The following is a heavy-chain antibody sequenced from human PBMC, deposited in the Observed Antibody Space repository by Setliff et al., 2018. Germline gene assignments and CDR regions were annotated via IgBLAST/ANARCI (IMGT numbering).Heavy chain of an antibody. Sequence: SETLSLTCTVSGGSISSGAYHWSWIRQHPGKGLEWIGYIYYSGSTYYNPSLKSRLTLSVDTSNNQFSLKLTSVTAADTAVYYCARDRLTAPYYFDHWGQGALVTVSS. V-gene: IGHV4-31*03. D-gene: IGHD3-16*01. CDR3: ARDRLTAPYYFDH. J-gene: IGHJ4*02. CDR2: IYYSGST. CDR1: GGSISSGAYH.